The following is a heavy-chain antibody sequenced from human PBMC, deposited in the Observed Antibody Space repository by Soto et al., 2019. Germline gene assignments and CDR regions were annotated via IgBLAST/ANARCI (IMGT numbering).Heavy chain of an antibody. CDR3: ARALGPDILTGYYDY. CDR2: IYYSGST. CDR1: GGSISSSSYY. J-gene: IGHJ4*02. Sequence: SETLSLTCTVSGGSISSSSYYWGWIRQPPGKGLEWIGSIYYSGSTYYNPSLKSRVTISVDTSKNQFSLKLSSVTAADTAVYYCARALGPDILTGYYDYWGQGTLVTSPQ. V-gene: IGHV4-39*01. D-gene: IGHD3-9*01.